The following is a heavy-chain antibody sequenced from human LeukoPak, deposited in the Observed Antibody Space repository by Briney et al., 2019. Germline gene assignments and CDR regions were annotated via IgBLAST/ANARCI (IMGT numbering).Heavy chain of an antibody. CDR1: GGSISSSSYY. CDR2: IYYSGST. D-gene: IGHD2-2*01. V-gene: IGHV4-39*07. Sequence: ASETLSLTCTVSGGSISSSSYYWGWIRQPPGKGLEWIGSIYYSGSTYYNPSLKSRVTISVDTSKNQFSLNLSSVTAADTAVYYCARDVVVVPAAIHYGMDVWGQGTTVTVSS. J-gene: IGHJ6*02. CDR3: ARDVVVVPAAIHYGMDV.